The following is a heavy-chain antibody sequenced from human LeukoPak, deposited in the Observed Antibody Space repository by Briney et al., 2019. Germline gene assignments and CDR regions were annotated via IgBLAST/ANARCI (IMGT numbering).Heavy chain of an antibody. Sequence: GASVKVSCKASGYTFTGHHMHWVRQAPGQGLEWMGWINPNSGGTNYAQKFQGRVTMTRDTSISTAYMELSRLRSDDTAVYYCARDHDYYDSSGYPHWGQGTLVTVSS. J-gene: IGHJ4*02. CDR3: ARDHDYYDSSGYPH. CDR2: INPNSGGT. V-gene: IGHV1-2*02. CDR1: GYTFTGHH. D-gene: IGHD3-22*01.